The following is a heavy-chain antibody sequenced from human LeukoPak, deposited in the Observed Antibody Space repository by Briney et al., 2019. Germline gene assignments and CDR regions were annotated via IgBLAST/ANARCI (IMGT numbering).Heavy chain of an antibody. J-gene: IGHJ3*02. CDR2: IYYSGST. CDR3: ARVVPAAMGDASDI. D-gene: IGHD2-2*01. Sequence: SETLFLTCTVSGGSVSSGSYYWSWIRQPPGKGLEWIGYIYYSGSTNYNPSLKSRVTISVDTSKNQFSLKLSSVTAADTAVYYCARVVPAAMGDASDIWGQGTMVTVSS. V-gene: IGHV4-61*01. CDR1: GGSVSSGSYY.